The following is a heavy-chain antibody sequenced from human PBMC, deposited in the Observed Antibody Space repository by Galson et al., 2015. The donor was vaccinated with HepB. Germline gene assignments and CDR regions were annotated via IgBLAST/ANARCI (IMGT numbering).Heavy chain of an antibody. CDR1: GFTFSSYG. Sequence: SLRLSCAASGFTFSSYGMHWVRQAPGKGLEWVAVISYDGSNKYYADSVKGRFTISRDNSKNTLYLQMNSLRAEDTAVYYCAKDKDRCSSVSCYGEYFDYWGQGPLATVSS. V-gene: IGHV3-30*18. J-gene: IGHJ4*02. CDR3: AKDKDRCSSVSCYGEYFDY. D-gene: IGHD2-2*01. CDR2: ISYDGSNK.